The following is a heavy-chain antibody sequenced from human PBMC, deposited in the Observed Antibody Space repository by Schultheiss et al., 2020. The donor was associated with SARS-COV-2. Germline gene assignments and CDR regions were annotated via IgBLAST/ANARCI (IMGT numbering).Heavy chain of an antibody. CDR1: GGSISSGGYS. D-gene: IGHD3-10*01. CDR3: ARQEGTGAN. V-gene: IGHV4-39*01. Sequence: SETLSLTCAVSGGSISSGGYSWSWIRQPPGKGLEWIASIYYSGSTYYNPSLRSRVTISADTSKDQFSLTVTSVTAADTAVYYCARQEGTGANWGQGILVTVSS. CDR2: IYYSGST. J-gene: IGHJ4*02.